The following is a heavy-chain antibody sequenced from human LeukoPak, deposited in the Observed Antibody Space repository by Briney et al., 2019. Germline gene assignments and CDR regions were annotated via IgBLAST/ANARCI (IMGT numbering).Heavy chain of an antibody. CDR2: INHSGST. Sequence: SETLSLTCAVYGGSFSGYYWSWIRQPPGKGLEWIGEINHSGSTNYNPSLKSRVTISVDTSKNQFSLKLSSVTAADTAVYYCARGGGDYHAGPYCFDYRGQGTLVTVSS. V-gene: IGHV4-34*01. D-gene: IGHD4-17*01. J-gene: IGHJ4*02. CDR3: ARGGGDYHAGPYCFDY. CDR1: GGSFSGYY.